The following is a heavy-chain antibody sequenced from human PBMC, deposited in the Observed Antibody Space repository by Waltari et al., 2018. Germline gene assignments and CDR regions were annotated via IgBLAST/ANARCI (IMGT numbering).Heavy chain of an antibody. Sequence: QVQLQESGPGLVKPSETLSLTCTVSGGSISSYYWSWIRQPPGKGLEWIGYIYYSGSTNYNPPLKGRVNISVETSKDPFPLKLSSVDAADTGVYYCAREAWLQMGQGAFDIWGQGTMVTVSS. D-gene: IGHD5-12*01. J-gene: IGHJ3*02. CDR3: AREAWLQMGQGAFDI. CDR1: GGSISSYY. CDR2: IYYSGST. V-gene: IGHV4-59*01.